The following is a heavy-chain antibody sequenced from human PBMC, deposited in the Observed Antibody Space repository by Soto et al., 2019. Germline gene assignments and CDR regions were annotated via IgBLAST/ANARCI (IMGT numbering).Heavy chain of an antibody. CDR2: IYYSGST. V-gene: IGHV4-31*03. CDR1: GGSISSGAYY. Sequence: PSETLSLTCTVSGGSISSGAYYWSWIRQHPGKGLEWIGYIYYSGSTYYNPSLKSRVTISVDTSKNQFSLKLSSVTAADTAVYYCAYYDSSGCRVFSHWAQGTLDTVSS. D-gene: IGHD3-22*01. CDR3: AYYDSSGCRVFSH. J-gene: IGHJ1*01.